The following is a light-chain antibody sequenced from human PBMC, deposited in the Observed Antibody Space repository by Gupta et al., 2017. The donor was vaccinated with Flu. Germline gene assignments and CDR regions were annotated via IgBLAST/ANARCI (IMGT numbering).Light chain of an antibody. CDR1: QSVSSNY. CDR3: QQESSSPGT. V-gene: IGKV3-20*01. J-gene: IGKJ1*01. Sequence: ENVLTQSPGTLSLSPGERATLSCRASQSVSSNYLAWYQQKPGQAPRLLIYGASNRATGIPDRFSGSGSGTEFTLTISRWEPGDFAVYYCQQESSSPGTFGQGTTVEIK. CDR2: GAS.